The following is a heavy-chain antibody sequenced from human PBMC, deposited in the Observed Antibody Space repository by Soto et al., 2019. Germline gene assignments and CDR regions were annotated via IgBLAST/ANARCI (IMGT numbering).Heavy chain of an antibody. D-gene: IGHD6-19*01. Sequence: ASVKFSCKASRVTFSKFIVTWVRQAPGLGLEWVGGIIPIFGTANYAQKFQGRVTITADESTSTSYMEVNNLRSEDTAVYYCAKVRYSSPMGYYYGMDVWSQGTTVTVSS. CDR1: RVTFSKFI. CDR2: IIPIFGTA. V-gene: IGHV1-69*13. J-gene: IGHJ6*02. CDR3: AKVRYSSPMGYYYGMDV.